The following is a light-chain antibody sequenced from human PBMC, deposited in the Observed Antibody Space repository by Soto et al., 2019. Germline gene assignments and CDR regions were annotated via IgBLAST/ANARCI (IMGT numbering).Light chain of an antibody. Sequence: QSVLTQPPSASGTPGQRVTISCSGSSSNIGSNYVYWYQQLPGTAPKLLIYTNTQRPSGVPDRFSGSKSGTSASLAIGGLRSEDEADYYCATWDDSRSGWVFGGGTKLTVL. V-gene: IGLV1-47*02. CDR3: ATWDDSRSGWV. CDR1: SSNIGSNY. J-gene: IGLJ3*02. CDR2: TNT.